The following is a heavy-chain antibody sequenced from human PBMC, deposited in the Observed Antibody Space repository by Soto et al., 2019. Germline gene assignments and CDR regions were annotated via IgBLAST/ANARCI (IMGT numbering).Heavy chain of an antibody. CDR1: GGSISSYY. CDR2: IYASGST. D-gene: IGHD6-6*01. CDR3: ARVFRQMTSPSWFDH. Sequence: PSETLSLTCTVSGGSISSYYWSWIRQPAGKGLEWIGRIYASGSTNYNPSLKSRVTMSVDTSKNQFSLKLSSVTAADTAVYYCARVFRQMTSPSWFDHWGQETLVTVSS. V-gene: IGHV4-4*07. J-gene: IGHJ5*02.